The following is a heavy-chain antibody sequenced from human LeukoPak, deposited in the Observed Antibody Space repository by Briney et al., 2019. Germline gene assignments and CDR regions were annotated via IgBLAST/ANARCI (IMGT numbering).Heavy chain of an antibody. V-gene: IGHV6-1*01. CDR3: ARDLSVVVPAAIRLDNWGFDP. Sequence: PAQTLSLTCAISGDSVSSNSAAWNWIRQSPSRGLEWLGRTYYRSKWYNDYAVSVKSRITINPDTSKNQFSLQLNSVTPEDTAVYYCARDLSVVVPAAIRLDNWGFDPWGQGTLVTVSS. J-gene: IGHJ5*02. CDR1: GDSVSSNSAA. D-gene: IGHD2-2*01. CDR2: TYYRSKWYN.